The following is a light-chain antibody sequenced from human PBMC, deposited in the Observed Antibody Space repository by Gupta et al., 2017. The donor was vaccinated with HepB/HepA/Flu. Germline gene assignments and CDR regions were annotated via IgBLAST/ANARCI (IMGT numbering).Light chain of an antibody. Sequence: SVITPSLSLSGPPAQSVTVSCCGSSSNIRAGYDVHWYQQLPGTAPTLPVYAHIHLPSGVPDRFSASKSDTSASLAITGLQAEDDADYYCQSYDTSRSGWVFGGGTKLTVL. V-gene: IGLV1-40*02. CDR2: AHI. CDR1: SSNIRAGYD. J-gene: IGLJ3*02. CDR3: QSYDTSRSGWV.